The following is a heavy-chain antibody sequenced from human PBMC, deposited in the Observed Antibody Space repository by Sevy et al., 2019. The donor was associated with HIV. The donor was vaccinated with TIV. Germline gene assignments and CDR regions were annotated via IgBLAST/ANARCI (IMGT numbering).Heavy chain of an antibody. J-gene: IGHJ3*02. CDR1: GFTFSSYA. CDR3: AKDDRIAVAGLIAFDI. D-gene: IGHD6-19*01. CDR2: ISGSGGST. Sequence: GGSLRLSRAASGFTFSSYAMSWVRQAPGKGLEWVSAISGSGGSTYYADSVKGRFTISRDNSKNTRYLQMNSLRAEDTAVYYCAKDDRIAVAGLIAFDIWGQGTMVTVSS. V-gene: IGHV3-23*01.